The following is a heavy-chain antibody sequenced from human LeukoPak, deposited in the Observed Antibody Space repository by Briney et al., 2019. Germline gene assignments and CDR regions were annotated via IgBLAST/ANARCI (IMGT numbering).Heavy chain of an antibody. J-gene: IGHJ4*02. D-gene: IGHD3-22*01. CDR1: GYTFTSYG. V-gene: IGHV1-69*05. Sequence: SVKVSCKASGYTFTSYGISWVRQAPGQGLEWMGGIIPIFGTANYAQKFQGRVTITTDESTSTAYMELSSLRSEDTAVYYCARMLGAYYYDSSGTLFDYWGQGTLVTVSS. CDR3: ARMLGAYYYDSSGTLFDY. CDR2: IIPIFGTA.